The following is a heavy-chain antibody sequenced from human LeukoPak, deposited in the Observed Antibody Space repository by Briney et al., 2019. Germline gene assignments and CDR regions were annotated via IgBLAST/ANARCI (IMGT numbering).Heavy chain of an antibody. CDR3: ARVRGFLWSTAY. Sequence: ASVKVSCKASGYTFTGYYMHWVRQAPGQGLEWMGRINPNSGGTNYAQKFQGRVTMTRDTSISTAYMELSRLRFDDTAVYYCARVRGFLWSTAYWGQGTLVTVSS. CDR2: INPNSGGT. D-gene: IGHD2-21*01. CDR1: GYTFTGYY. J-gene: IGHJ4*02. V-gene: IGHV1-2*06.